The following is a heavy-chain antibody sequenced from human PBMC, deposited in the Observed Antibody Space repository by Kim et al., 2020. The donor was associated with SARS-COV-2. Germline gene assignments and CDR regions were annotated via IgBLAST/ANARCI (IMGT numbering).Heavy chain of an antibody. V-gene: IGHV1-69*13. D-gene: IGHD3-22*01. CDR3: AGRQDNSSGYRSYWYFDL. J-gene: IGHJ2*01. CDR1: GGTFSSYA. CDR2: IIPIFGTA. Sequence: SVKVSCKASGGTFSSYAISWVRQAPGQGLEWMGGIIPIFGTANYAQKFQGIVTITADESTSTAYMELSSLRSEDTAVYYCAGRQDNSSGYRSYWYFDLWGRGTLVTVSS.